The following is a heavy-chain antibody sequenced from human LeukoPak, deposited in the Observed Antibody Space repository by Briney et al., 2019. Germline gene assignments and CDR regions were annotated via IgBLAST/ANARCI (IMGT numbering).Heavy chain of an antibody. D-gene: IGHD2-2*01. CDR3: ARRLTQYDCFDP. CDR2: TYYRSTWYN. CDR1: GDSVSSNSVT. Sequence: SQTLSLTCAISGDSVSSNSVTWHWITQSPARGLEWLGRTYYRSTWYNDYAVSVRGRITVNPDTPKNQFSLHLNSVTPEDTAVYYCARRLTQYDCFDPWGQGILVTVSS. J-gene: IGHJ5*02. V-gene: IGHV6-1*01.